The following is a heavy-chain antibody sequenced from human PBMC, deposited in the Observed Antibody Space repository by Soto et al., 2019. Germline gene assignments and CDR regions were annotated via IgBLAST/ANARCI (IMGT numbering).Heavy chain of an antibody. CDR3: AKDLRSGTFYYYGMDV. Sequence: GGSLRLSCAASGFTFDDYTMHWVRQAPGKGLEWVSLISWDGGSTYYADSVKGRFTISRDNSKNSLYLQMNSLRTEDTALYYCAKDLRSGTFYYYGMDVWGQGTTVTVSS. CDR1: GFTFDDYT. J-gene: IGHJ6*02. V-gene: IGHV3-43*01. D-gene: IGHD3-10*01. CDR2: ISWDGGST.